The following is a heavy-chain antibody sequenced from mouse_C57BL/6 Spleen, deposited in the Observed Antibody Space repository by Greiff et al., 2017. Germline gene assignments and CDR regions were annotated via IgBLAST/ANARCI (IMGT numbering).Heavy chain of an antibody. CDR1: GYTFTDYY. CDR2: INPNNGGT. Sequence: EVQLQQSGPELVKPGASVKISCKASGYTFTDYYMNWVKQSHGKSLEWIGDINPNNGGTSYNQKFKGKATLTVDKSSSTAYMELRSLTSEDSAVYYWARTDSKDMDYWGQGTSVTVSS. J-gene: IGHJ4*01. V-gene: IGHV1-26*01. CDR3: ARTDSKDMDY.